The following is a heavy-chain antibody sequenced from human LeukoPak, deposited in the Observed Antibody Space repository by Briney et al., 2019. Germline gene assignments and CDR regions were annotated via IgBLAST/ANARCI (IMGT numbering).Heavy chain of an antibody. CDR2: ISWNSGSI. V-gene: IGHV3-9*01. CDR3: AKAKRGVATIGIMGGAFDI. J-gene: IGHJ3*02. Sequence: GGSLRLSCAASGFTFSSYAMGWVRQAPGKGLEWVSGISWNSGSIGYADSVKGRFTISRDNAKNSLYLQMNSLRAEDTALYYCAKAKRGVATIGIMGGAFDIWGQGTMVTVSS. D-gene: IGHD5-24*01. CDR1: GFTFSSYA.